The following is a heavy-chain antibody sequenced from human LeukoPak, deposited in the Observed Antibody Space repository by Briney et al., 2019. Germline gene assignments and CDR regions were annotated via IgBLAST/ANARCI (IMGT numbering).Heavy chain of an antibody. D-gene: IGHD6-13*01. CDR3: ARDTGSSWNFDY. J-gene: IGHJ4*02. CDR2: INPSGGST. CDR1: GYTLTSYY. V-gene: IGHV1-46*01. Sequence: DSGKVSCKAAGYTLTSYYMHWVRQATGQGLEWMGIINPSGGSTSYAQKFQGRVTMTRDMSTSTVYMELSSLRSEDTAVYYCARDTGSSWNFDYWGQGTLVAASS.